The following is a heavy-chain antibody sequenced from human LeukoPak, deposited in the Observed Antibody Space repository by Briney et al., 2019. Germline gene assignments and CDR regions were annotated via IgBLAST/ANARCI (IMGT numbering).Heavy chain of an antibody. V-gene: IGHV1-69*04. Sequence: SVKVCCKASGGTFSSYAISWVRQAPGQGLEWMGRIIPILGIANYAQKFQGRVTITADKSTSTAYMELSSLRSEDTAVYYCASGIAVAGTRATDPFDYWGQGTLVTVSS. CDR3: ASGIAVAGTRATDPFDY. CDR1: GGTFSSYA. D-gene: IGHD6-19*01. J-gene: IGHJ4*02. CDR2: IIPILGIA.